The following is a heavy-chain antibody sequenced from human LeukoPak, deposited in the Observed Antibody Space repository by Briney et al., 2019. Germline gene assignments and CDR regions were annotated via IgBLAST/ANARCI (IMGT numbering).Heavy chain of an antibody. V-gene: IGHV4-38-2*02. CDR1: GYSISSGYF. CDR2: IYHSGST. Sequence: SKTLSLTCTASGYSISSGYFWGWIRQPPGKGLEWIGSIYHSGSTSYNPSLKSRLTISVDTSKNQFSLKLRSVTAADTAVYYCARTTEGGYSYGYFYYYYMDVWGKGTTVTISS. CDR3: ARTTEGGYSYGYFYYYYMDV. J-gene: IGHJ6*03. D-gene: IGHD5-18*01.